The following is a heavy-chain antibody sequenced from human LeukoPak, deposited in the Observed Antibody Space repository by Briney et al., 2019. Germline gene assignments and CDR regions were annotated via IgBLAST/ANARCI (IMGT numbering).Heavy chain of an antibody. CDR1: GYALTTYD. J-gene: IGHJ5*02. V-gene: IGHV1-8*01. Sequence: VASVKVSCKASGYALTTYDINWVRQAFGQGLEWMAWMNPDSGNSGYAEKFQGRVTLTANPSISTAYMELGSLRYDDSAVYYCARGVKKYCTEFGCYRPDWFDPWGQGTLLIVSS. D-gene: IGHD2-8*02. CDR2: MNPDSGNS. CDR3: ARGVKKYCTEFGCYRPDWFDP.